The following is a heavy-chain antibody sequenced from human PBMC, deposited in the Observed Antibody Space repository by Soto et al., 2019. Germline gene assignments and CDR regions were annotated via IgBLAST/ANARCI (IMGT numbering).Heavy chain of an antibody. CDR3: AKSSAGEDFWSGYYTRYYYYYYGMDV. CDR1: GFTFSSYA. D-gene: IGHD3-3*01. V-gene: IGHV3-23*01. CDR2: ISGSGGST. Sequence: GGSLRLSCAASGFTFSSYAMSWVRQAPGKGLEWVSAISGSGGSTYYADSVKGRFTISRDNSKNTLYLQMNSLRAEETAVYYCAKSSAGEDFWSGYYTRYYYYYYGMDVWGQGTTVTVSS. J-gene: IGHJ6*02.